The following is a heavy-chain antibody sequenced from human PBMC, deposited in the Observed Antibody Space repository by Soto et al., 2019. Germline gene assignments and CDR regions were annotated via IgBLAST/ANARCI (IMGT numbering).Heavy chain of an antibody. CDR2: IYYSGST. CDR1: AGSINAYY. Sequence: SETLSLTCTVCAGSINAYYWSWIRQPPGKGLEWIGYIYYSGSTNYNPSLKRRVTISVDTSKNQFSLKLSSVTAADTAVYYCARVDWELFEYWGQRTLDIVSS. J-gene: IGHJ4*02. CDR3: ARVDWELFEY. V-gene: IGHV4-59*01. D-gene: IGHD1-26*01.